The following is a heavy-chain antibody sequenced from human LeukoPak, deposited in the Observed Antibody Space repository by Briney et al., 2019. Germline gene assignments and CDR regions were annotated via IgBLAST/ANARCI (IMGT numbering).Heavy chain of an antibody. J-gene: IGHJ4*02. CDR1: GFTFSSYW. CDR2: IKHNGDEL. CDR3: ARELRTFDS. V-gene: IGHV3-7*01. Sequence: PGGSLRLSCAASGFTFSSYWMTCVRQAPGKGLEWVANIKHNGDELNYVDSVEDRFTISRDNAKNSLYLHMTDLRAEDTAVYYCARELRTFDSWGQGTLVTVSS. D-gene: IGHD3-16*01.